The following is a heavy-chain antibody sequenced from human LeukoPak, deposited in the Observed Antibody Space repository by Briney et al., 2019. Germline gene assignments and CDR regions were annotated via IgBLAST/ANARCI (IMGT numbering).Heavy chain of an antibody. CDR3: AKDLYGRTPGFSIAVEVIFDY. D-gene: IGHD6-19*01. Sequence: PGGSLRLSCAASGFTFSSYAMSWVRQAPGKGLEWASAISGSGGSTYYADSVKGRFTISRDNSKNTLYLQMNSLRAEDTAVYYCAKDLYGRTPGFSIAVEVIFDYWGQGTLVTVSS. J-gene: IGHJ4*02. CDR2: ISGSGGST. CDR1: GFTFSSYA. V-gene: IGHV3-23*01.